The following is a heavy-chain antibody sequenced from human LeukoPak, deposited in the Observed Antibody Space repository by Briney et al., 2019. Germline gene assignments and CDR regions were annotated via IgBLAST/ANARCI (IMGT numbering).Heavy chain of an antibody. V-gene: IGHV3-23*01. CDR2: ISGSGVT. Sequence: PGGSLRLSCAASGFTFSGHGSHWVRQAPGKGLEWVSGISGSGVTDYADSVKGRFTISRDNSKNTLYLQMNSLRAEDTAVYYCAKDLNWGGRWGQGTLVTVSS. J-gene: IGHJ4*02. CDR3: AKDLNWGGR. CDR1: GFTFSGHG. D-gene: IGHD7-27*01.